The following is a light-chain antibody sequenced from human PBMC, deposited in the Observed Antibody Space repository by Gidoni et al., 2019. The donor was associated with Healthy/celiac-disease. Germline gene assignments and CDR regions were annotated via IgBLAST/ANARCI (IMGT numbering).Light chain of an antibody. CDR2: AAS. V-gene: IGKV1D-8*03. CDR3: QQYNRFPWT. CDR1: KGISSY. Sequence: VIWITQSPSLLSASTGDRVTIRCRMSKGISSYLAWYQQKPGKAPELLTYAASTVKSGVPSRFSGSGSGTDFTLTISRLQAEDVANYYCQQYNRFPWTFGQGTKVEIK. J-gene: IGKJ1*01.